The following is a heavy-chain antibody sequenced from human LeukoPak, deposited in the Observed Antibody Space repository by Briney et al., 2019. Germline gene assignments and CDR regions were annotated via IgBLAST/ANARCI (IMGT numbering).Heavy chain of an antibody. Sequence: SETLSLTCTVSGGSVSSGSYYWSWLRQPPGKGLEWIGYIYYSGSTNYNPSLKSRVTISVDTSKNQFSLKLSSVTAADTAVYYCARGLSYYYDSSGLNYFDYWGQGTLVTVSS. V-gene: IGHV4-61*01. J-gene: IGHJ4*02. CDR3: ARGLSYYYDSSGLNYFDY. D-gene: IGHD3-22*01. CDR2: IYYSGST. CDR1: GGSVSSGSYY.